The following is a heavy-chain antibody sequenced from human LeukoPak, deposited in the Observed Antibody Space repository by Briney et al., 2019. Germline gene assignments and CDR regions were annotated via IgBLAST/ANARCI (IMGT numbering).Heavy chain of an antibody. J-gene: IGHJ4*02. D-gene: IGHD6-6*01. V-gene: IGHV1-2*02. Sequence: GASVKVSCKASGYSFTGYYIHWVRQAPGQGLEWMGWINPNSGGTKYAQNFQGRVTMTRDTSISTAYMELSRLGSDDPAVYYCTRDSIGTRADYWGQGTLVTVSS. CDR3: TRDSIGTRADY. CDR1: GYSFTGYY. CDR2: INPNSGGT.